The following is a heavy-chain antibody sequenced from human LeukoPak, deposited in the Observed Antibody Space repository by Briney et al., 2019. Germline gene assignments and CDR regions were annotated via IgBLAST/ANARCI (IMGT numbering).Heavy chain of an antibody. V-gene: IGHV1-2*02. J-gene: IGHJ3*02. D-gene: IGHD6-13*01. CDR3: ARDRGIPGPGNAFDI. Sequence: ASVTVSCKASGYTFTGYYLHWVRQAPGQGLEWMGLINVKSGGTIYAQKFQGRVTMTRDTSSSTAYMELARLRSDDTAVYYCARDRGIPGPGNAFDIWGQGTMVTVSS. CDR2: INVKSGGT. CDR1: GYTFTGYY.